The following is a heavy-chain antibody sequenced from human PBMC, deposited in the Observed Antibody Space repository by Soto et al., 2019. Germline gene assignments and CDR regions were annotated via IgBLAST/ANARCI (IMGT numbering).Heavy chain of an antibody. CDR1: GYTFTSYA. J-gene: IGHJ4*02. D-gene: IGHD3-10*01. Sequence: QVQLVQSGAEVKKPGASVKVSCKASGYTFTSYAMHWVRQAPGQRLEWMGWINAGNGNTKYSQKFQGRVTITRDTSASTAYMELSSLRSEDTAVYYCARAEVRGVIPPSIDYWGQGTLVTVSS. V-gene: IGHV1-3*01. CDR2: INAGNGNT. CDR3: ARAEVRGVIPPSIDY.